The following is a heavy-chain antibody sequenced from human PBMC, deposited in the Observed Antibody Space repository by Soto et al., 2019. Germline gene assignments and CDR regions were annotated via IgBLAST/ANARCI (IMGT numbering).Heavy chain of an antibody. CDR2: IYHGGAT. J-gene: IGHJ4*02. D-gene: IGHD3-22*01. V-gene: IGHV4-61*01. CDR3: ARDSSGRHDY. Sequence: SETLSLTCTVYDGFLRSCSYYWSWIRQPPGKGLECIGYIYHGGATTYNASLKSRVTISVDTSKNQFFLKVNSVTAADTAVYFCARDSSGRHDYWGQGTPVTVSS. CDR1: DGFLRSCSYY.